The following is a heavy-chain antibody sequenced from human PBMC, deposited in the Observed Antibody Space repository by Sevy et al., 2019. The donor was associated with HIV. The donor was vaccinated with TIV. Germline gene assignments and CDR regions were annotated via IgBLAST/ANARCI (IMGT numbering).Heavy chain of an antibody. Sequence: SETPLTCTVSGGSINSDHWNWIRQPPGKGLEWIGYVYYTGGTNYNASLKNRVTISVDRTKNQFSLKLTSVTAADTAVYYCARRNDFDIWGQGTMVTVSS. CDR2: VYYTGGT. CDR3: ARRNDFDI. V-gene: IGHV4-59*08. J-gene: IGHJ3*02. CDR1: GGSINSDH.